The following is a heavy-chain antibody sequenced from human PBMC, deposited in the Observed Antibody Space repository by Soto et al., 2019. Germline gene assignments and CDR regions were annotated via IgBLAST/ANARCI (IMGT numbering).Heavy chain of an antibody. CDR1: GFTFSSYS. D-gene: IGHD2-15*01. V-gene: IGHV3-21*01. CDR3: AVIGVVAATHWFDP. Sequence: EVQLVESGGGLVQPGGSLRLSCAASGFTFSSYSMNWVRQAPGKGLEWVSSISSSSTYIYYADSVKGRFPISRDNAKTSLYLQMNSLGAEDTALYYCAVIGVVAATHWFDPWGQGTLVTVSS. CDR2: ISSSSTYI. J-gene: IGHJ5*02.